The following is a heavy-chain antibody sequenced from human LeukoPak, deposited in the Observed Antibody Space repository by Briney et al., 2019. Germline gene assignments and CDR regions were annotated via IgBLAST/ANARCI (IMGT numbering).Heavy chain of an antibody. CDR3: ARASGTYSYYFDY. D-gene: IGHD1-26*01. V-gene: IGHV5-51*01. Sequence: GESLKISCKVSEYSFTSYWIGWVRQMPGKGLEWMGIIYPGDSDTRYSPSFQGQVTISADKSISTAYLQWSSLKASDTAMYYCARASGTYSYYFDYWGQGTLVTASS. CDR2: IYPGDSDT. J-gene: IGHJ4*02. CDR1: EYSFTSYW.